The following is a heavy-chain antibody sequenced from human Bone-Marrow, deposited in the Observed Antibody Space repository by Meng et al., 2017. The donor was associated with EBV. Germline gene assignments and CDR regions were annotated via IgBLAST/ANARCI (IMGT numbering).Heavy chain of an antibody. V-gene: IGHV4-4*02. CDR3: AAGFRELVRSRDY. D-gene: IGHD3-10*01. CDR1: GGSIRSSNW. CDR2: IFYGGST. J-gene: IGHJ4*02. Sequence: HVHLQESGPRLVKPSGTLSLTCVVSGGSIRSSNWWSWVRQPPGKGLEWIGEIFYGGSTNYNPSLESRVTISVDKSKNQFSLKLSSVTAADTAVYYCAAGFRELVRSRDYWGQGTLVTVSS.